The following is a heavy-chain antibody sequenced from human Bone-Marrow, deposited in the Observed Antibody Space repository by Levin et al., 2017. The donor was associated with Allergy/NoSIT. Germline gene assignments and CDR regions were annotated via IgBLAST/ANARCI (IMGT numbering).Heavy chain of an antibody. V-gene: IGHV3-23*01. CDR1: GFTFSSYA. J-gene: IGHJ1*01. D-gene: IGHD6-19*01. CDR3: AKESPANSIAVAGTVGFKGAEYFQH. Sequence: GGSLRLSCAASGFTFSSYAMSWVRQAPGKGLEWVSAISGSGGSTYYADSVKGRFTISRDNSKNTLYLQMNSLRAEDTAVYYCAKESPANSIAVAGTVGFKGAEYFQHWGQGTLVTVSS. CDR2: ISGSGGST.